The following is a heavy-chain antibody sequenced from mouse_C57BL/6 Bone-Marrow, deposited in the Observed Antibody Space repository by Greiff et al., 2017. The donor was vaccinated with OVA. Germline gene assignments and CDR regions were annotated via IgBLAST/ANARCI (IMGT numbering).Heavy chain of an antibody. CDR3: SKLHYYGTYYAMDY. Sequence: VKLMESGPGLVAPSQCLSITCTASGFTLTSYGVSWVRQTPGKGLEWLGGIWGDGSSNYYSAPIHRLSTSSDNTNSQAFLILNSLQTADTATYYCSKLHYYGTYYAMDYWGQGTSVTVSS. CDR1: GFTLTSYG. V-gene: IGHV2-3*01. J-gene: IGHJ4*01. D-gene: IGHD1-1*01. CDR2: IWGDGSS.